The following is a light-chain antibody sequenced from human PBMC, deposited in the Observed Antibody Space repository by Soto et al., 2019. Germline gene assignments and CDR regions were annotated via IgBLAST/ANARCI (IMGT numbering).Light chain of an antibody. Sequence: SQSISSWLAWYQQKQGKAPKLLIYKASSLESGVPPRFSGSGAGTEFTLCISSLQPDDFATYQCPRYNGYSTFTSSARAKVDIK. CDR3: PRYNGYSTFT. CDR1: QSISSW. V-gene: IGKV1-5*03. J-gene: IGKJ4*01. CDR2: KAS.